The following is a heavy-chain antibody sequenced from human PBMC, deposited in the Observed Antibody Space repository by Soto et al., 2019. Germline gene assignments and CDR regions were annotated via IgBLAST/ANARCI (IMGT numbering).Heavy chain of an antibody. CDR2: MSYDGTNK. V-gene: IGHV3-30-3*01. D-gene: IGHD1-26*01. CDR1: GFNFSAYA. Sequence: QVQLVESGGGVVQPGRSLRLSCAPSGFNFSAYALHWVRQAPGKGLEWLALMSYDGTNKYYADSVKGGVTISRDNSKNTLSLQMESLRTEDTPVYVCTRDRNRPWDFFQLAYWSQGTLVAGSS. J-gene: IGHJ4*02. CDR3: TRDRNRPWDFFQLAY.